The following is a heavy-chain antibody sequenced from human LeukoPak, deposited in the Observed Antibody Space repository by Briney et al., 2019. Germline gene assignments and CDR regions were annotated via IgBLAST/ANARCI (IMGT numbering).Heavy chain of an antibody. J-gene: IGHJ6*02. CDR2: IIPIFGTA. D-gene: IGHD2-15*01. CDR1: GYTFTSYG. Sequence: ASVKVSCKASGYTFTSYGISWVRQAPGQGLEWMGGIIPIFGTANYAQKFQGRVTITADESTSTAYMELSSLRSEDTAVYYCARGYCSGGSCLNDPYYYYGMDVWGQGTTVTVSS. V-gene: IGHV1-69*13. CDR3: ARGYCSGGSCLNDPYYYYGMDV.